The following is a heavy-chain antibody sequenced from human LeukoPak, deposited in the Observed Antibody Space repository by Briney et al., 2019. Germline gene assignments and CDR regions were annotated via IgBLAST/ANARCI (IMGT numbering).Heavy chain of an antibody. CDR2: IYYSGST. V-gene: IGHV4-61*01. J-gene: IGHJ4*02. Sequence: SETLSLTCTVSGGSVSSASYYWTWIRQPPGKGLEWIGYIYYSGSTNYNPSLKSRVTISVDTSKNQFSLKLSSVTAADTAVYYCATGLYGDYYFDYWGQGTLVTVSS. CDR1: GGSVSSASYY. D-gene: IGHD4-17*01. CDR3: ATGLYGDYYFDY.